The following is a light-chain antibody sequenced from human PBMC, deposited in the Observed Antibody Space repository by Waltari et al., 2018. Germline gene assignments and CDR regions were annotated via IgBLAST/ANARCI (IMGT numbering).Light chain of an antibody. V-gene: IGKV3-20*01. CDR3: QNHERLPAV. CDR1: QSIGRY. J-gene: IGKJ1*01. Sequence: EIVLTQSPGTLSLSPGESATLSCRASQSIGRYLGWYQQKPGQAPRLLIYGASSRAAGIPDRFSGSGSGTDFSLTISRLEPEDFAVYYCQNHERLPAVFGQGTKVEIK. CDR2: GAS.